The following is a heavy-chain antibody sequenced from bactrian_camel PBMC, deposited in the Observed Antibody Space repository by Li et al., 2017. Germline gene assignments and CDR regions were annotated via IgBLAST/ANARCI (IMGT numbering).Heavy chain of an antibody. CDR2: IAKDGSRT. D-gene: IGHD8*01. CDR3: TQGVYWSTIGDIQRLQ. V-gene: IGHV3S42*01. CDR1: GFRFSNYD. Sequence: VQLVESGGGLVHPGGSLRLSCAASGFRFSNYDISWVRMTPDKGLEWVAEIAKDGSRTRYKDSVKGRFTISRDNAKDTLYLQLNSLKTEDTAMYFCTQGVYWSTIGDIQRLQRGQGTQVTVS. J-gene: IGHJ4*01.